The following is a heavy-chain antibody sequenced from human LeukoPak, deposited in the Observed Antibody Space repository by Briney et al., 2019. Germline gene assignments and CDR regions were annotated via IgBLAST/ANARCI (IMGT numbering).Heavy chain of an antibody. V-gene: IGHV3-30*04. D-gene: IGHD1-26*01. CDR3: ARETIVGGTSDY. CDR1: GFTFSNYI. CDR2: ILENGSNQ. Sequence: GSLRLSCAASGFTFSNYIMHWVRQAPGKGLDWVAVILENGSNQYYADSVKGRFTISRDNSKNTLFLQMNSLRGEDTAMYYCARETIVGGTSDYWGQGTLVTVSS. J-gene: IGHJ4*02.